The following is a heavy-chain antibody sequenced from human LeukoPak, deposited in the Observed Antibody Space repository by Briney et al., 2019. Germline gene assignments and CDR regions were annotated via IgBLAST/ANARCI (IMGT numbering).Heavy chain of an antibody. D-gene: IGHD6-6*01. J-gene: IGHJ6*03. V-gene: IGHV3-74*01. CDR1: GFTFNAHW. CDR2: TDTEGTST. Sequence: GGSLRLSCAASGFTFNAHWMHWVRQAPGQGLVWVSRTDTEGTSTHYADSVKGRFTVSRDNAKNSLYLQMNSLRAEDTAVYYCARDYSSSSPYYYYYMDVWGKGTTVTASS. CDR3: ARDYSSSSPYYYYYMDV.